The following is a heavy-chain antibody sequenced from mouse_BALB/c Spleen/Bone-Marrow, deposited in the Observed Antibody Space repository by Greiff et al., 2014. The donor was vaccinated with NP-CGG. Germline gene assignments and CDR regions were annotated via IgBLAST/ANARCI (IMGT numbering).Heavy chain of an antibody. CDR2: ISPSTGYT. D-gene: IGHD1-1*01. Sequence: QVQLQQSGAELAKPGASVKMSCKASGYTFTRYWIHWVKPGPGQGLEWIGYISPSTGYTEYNQKFKDKATLTADKSSSTAYMQLSSLTSEDSAVYYCARGDYYGKGGAMDYWGQGTSVTVSS. CDR3: ARGDYYGKGGAMDY. J-gene: IGHJ4*01. CDR1: GYTFTRYW. V-gene: IGHV1-7*01.